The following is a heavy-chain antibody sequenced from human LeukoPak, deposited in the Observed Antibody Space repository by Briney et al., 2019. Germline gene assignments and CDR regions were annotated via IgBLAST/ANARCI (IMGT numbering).Heavy chain of an antibody. D-gene: IGHD5-24*01. V-gene: IGHV3-30*04. CDR3: ARDSGMATIIYYYYMDV. Sequence: PGGSLRLSCAASGFTFSSYAMHWVRQAPGKGLEWVAVISYDGSNKYYADSVKGRFTISRDNSKNTLYLQMNSLRAEDTAVYYCARDSGMATIIYYYYMDVWGKGTTVTVSS. CDR1: GFTFSSYA. CDR2: ISYDGSNK. J-gene: IGHJ6*03.